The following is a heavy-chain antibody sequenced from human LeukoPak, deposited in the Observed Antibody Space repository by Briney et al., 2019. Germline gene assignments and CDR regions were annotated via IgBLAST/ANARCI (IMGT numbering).Heavy chain of an antibody. J-gene: IGHJ3*02. D-gene: IGHD6-13*01. CDR2: MYSSGST. Sequence: PSETLSLTCTVSGGSIASSSFYWGWIRQPPGKGLEWIGSMYSSGSTYYNPSLKSRVTISVDTSKNQFSLKLSSVTAADTAVYYCARGEIAAAGPGAFDIWGQGTMVTVSS. CDR1: GGSIASSSFY. CDR3: ARGEIAAAGPGAFDI. V-gene: IGHV4-39*07.